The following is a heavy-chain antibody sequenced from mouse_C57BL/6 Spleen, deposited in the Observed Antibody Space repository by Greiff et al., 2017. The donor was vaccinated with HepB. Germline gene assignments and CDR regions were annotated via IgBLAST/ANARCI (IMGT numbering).Heavy chain of an antibody. V-gene: IGHV5-16*01. D-gene: IGHD1-1*01. J-gene: IGHJ1*03. CDR2: INYDGSST. CDR1: GFTFSDYY. Sequence: EVHLVESEGGLVQPGSSMKLSCTASGFTFSDYYMAWVRQVPEKGLEWVANINYDGSSTYYLDSLKSRFIISRDNAKNILYLQMSSLKSEDTATYYCARDRYYDGSSYWYFDVWGTGTTVTVSS. CDR3: ARDRYYDGSSYWYFDV.